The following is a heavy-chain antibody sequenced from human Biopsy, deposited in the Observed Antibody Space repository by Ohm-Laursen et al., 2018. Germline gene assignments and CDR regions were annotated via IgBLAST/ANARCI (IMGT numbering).Heavy chain of an antibody. Sequence: TLSLTCAVYGGSFNGYFWSWIRQPPGKGLEWIGDITQSGSTNYSPSLKSRVTISVDTAKKQFSLILRSATAADTAVYYCARVPLPGIGAAYQGRFLYGMDVWGQGTTVSVSS. D-gene: IGHD6-13*01. CDR1: GGSFNGYF. J-gene: IGHJ6*02. CDR2: ITQSGST. CDR3: ARVPLPGIGAAYQGRFLYGMDV. V-gene: IGHV4-34*01.